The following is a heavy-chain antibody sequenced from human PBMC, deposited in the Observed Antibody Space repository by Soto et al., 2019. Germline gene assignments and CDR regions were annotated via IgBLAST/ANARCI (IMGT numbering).Heavy chain of an antibody. V-gene: IGHV4-31*03. CDR1: RGSINSGGYF. CDR3: AKSLGQWLEKQNFFDA. J-gene: IGHJ5*02. CDR2: IYYTGST. D-gene: IGHD3-22*01. Sequence: QVQLQESGPGLVKPSQTLVLTCTVSRGSINSGGYFWNWIRQHPGKDLEWIGFIYYTGSTYYNPSLKMRISLSVDTSKNQFSLKMTSMTAADTAIYYCAKSLGQWLEKQNFFDAWGQGIPVTVSS.